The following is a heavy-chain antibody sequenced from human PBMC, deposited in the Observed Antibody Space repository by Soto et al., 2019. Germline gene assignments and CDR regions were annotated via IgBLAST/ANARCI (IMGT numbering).Heavy chain of an antibody. CDR1: GGSISSSSYY. J-gene: IGHJ4*02. CDR3: ARHENYDILTGYYIGRIFDY. Sequence: TSETLSLTCTVSGGSISSSSYYWGWIRQPPGKGLEWIGSIYYSGSTYYNPSLKSRVTISVDTSKNQFSLKLSSVTAADTAVYYCARHENYDILTGYYIGRIFDYWGQGTLVTVSS. D-gene: IGHD3-9*01. CDR2: IYYSGST. V-gene: IGHV4-39*01.